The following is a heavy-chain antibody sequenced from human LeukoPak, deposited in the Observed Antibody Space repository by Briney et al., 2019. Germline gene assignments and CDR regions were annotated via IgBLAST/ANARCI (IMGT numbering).Heavy chain of an antibody. CDR1: GYTFTSYG. J-gene: IGHJ4*02. V-gene: IGHV1-18*01. CDR2: ISAYNGNT. D-gene: IGHD2-15*01. CDR3: ARECHRAGGSCYSD. Sequence: ASVKVSCKASGYTFTSYGISWVRQAPGQGLEWMGWISAYNGNTNYAQKLQGRVTMTRDTSISTAYMELSRLRSDDTAVYYCARECHRAGGSCYSDWGQGTLVTVSS.